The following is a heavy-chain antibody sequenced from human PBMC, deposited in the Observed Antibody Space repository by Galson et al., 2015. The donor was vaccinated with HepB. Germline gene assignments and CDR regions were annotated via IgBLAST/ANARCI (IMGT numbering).Heavy chain of an antibody. CDR2: ISSSSSYT. J-gene: IGHJ5*02. V-gene: IGHV3-11*06. D-gene: IGHD1-1*01. CDR3: ARDQHDPRGGWFDP. Sequence: SLRLSCAASGFTFSDYYMSWIRQAPGKGLEWVSYISSSSSYTNYADSVKGRFTISRDNAKNSLYLQMNSLRAEDTAVYYCARDQHDPRGGWFDPWGQGTLVTVSS. CDR1: GFTFSDYY.